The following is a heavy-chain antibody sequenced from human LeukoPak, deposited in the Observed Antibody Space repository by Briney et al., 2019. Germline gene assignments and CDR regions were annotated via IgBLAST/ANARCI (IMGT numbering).Heavy chain of an antibody. CDR1: GYSFTSYW. D-gene: IGHD3-9*01. Sequence: GESLKISCKGSGYSFTSYWIGWVRPMPGKGLEWMGIIYPGDSDTRYSPSFQGQVTISADKSISTAYLQWSSLKASDTAMYYCARQGSRVYDILTGGMDVWGQGTTVTVSS. CDR2: IYPGDSDT. CDR3: ARQGSRVYDILTGGMDV. V-gene: IGHV5-51*01. J-gene: IGHJ6*02.